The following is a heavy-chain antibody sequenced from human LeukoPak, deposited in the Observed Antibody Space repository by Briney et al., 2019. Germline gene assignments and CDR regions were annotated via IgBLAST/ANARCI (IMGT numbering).Heavy chain of an antibody. CDR1: GFTVSRNY. CDR2: IYSGGGT. J-gene: IGHJ6*02. D-gene: IGHD3-3*01. Sequence: PGGSLRLSCAASGFTVSRNYMSWVRQAPGKGLEWVSVIYSGGGTYYADSVKGRFTISRDNSKNTLYLQMNSLRAEDTAVYYCAMVRLLDYYYGMDVWGQGTTVTVSS. V-gene: IGHV3-66*01. CDR3: AMVRLLDYYYGMDV.